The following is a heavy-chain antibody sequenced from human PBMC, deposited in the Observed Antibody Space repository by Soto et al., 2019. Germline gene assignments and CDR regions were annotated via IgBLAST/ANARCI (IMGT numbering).Heavy chain of an antibody. D-gene: IGHD4-17*01. CDR3: ARGAYGDSVGGGMDV. Sequence: GASVKVSCQASGYTFTHYEINWVRQATGQGLEWMGWMNPNSGNTGFAQKFQGRVTMTRNTSISAAYMELSSLRSEDTAVYYCARGAYGDSVGGGMDVWGQGTTVTVSS. J-gene: IGHJ6*02. CDR2: MNPNSGNT. CDR1: GYTFTHYE. V-gene: IGHV1-8*01.